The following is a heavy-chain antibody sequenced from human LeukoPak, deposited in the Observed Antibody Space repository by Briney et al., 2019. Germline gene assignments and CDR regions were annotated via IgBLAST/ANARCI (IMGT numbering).Heavy chain of an antibody. Sequence: GGSLRLSCAASGFTFSNYWMSWVRQAPGEGLVWVSRINDDGRTTTYADSVKGRITISRDNAKNTLYLQMSSLRVEDTAVYYCARSGITMVGGASIGLLTFDIWGPGTMVTVSP. V-gene: IGHV3-74*03. CDR3: ARSGITMVGGASIGLLTFDI. D-gene: IGHD3-10*01. CDR2: INDDGRTT. J-gene: IGHJ3*02. CDR1: GFTFSNYW.